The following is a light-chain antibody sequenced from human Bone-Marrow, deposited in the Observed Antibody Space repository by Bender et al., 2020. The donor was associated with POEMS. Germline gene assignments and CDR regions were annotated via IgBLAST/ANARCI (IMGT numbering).Light chain of an antibody. CDR1: NIGSYS. CDR2: QDS. J-gene: IGLJ2*01. Sequence: SYVVTQAPSVSVAPGQTARITCGGNNIGSYSVHRYQQKPGQSPVLVIYQDSKRPSGIPQRFSGSNSGNAATLTISGTQAMDGAEYSCQAWDSSTIVFGGGTKLTVL. V-gene: IGLV3-21*01. CDR3: QAWDSSTIV.